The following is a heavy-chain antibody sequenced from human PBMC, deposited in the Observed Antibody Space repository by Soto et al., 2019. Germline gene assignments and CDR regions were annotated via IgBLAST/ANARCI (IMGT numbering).Heavy chain of an antibody. CDR3: AKDDFTDCGDDYFDY. V-gene: IGHV3-23*01. D-gene: IGHD2-21*02. Sequence: GGSLRLSCAASGFSFTNFAMSWVRQAPGKGLEWVAGIGASGDITWYAGSVKGRLSISRDNSKNTLYLQLNSLRFEDTAVYYCAKDDFTDCGDDYFDYWGPGTLVTVSS. J-gene: IGHJ4*02. CDR2: IGASGDIT. CDR1: GFSFTNFA.